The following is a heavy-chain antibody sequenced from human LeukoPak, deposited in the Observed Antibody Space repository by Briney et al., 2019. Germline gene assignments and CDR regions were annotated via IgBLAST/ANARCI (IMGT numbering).Heavy chain of an antibody. CDR3: ARRGTAAAVGLGWFDP. J-gene: IGHJ5*02. CDR2: IYYSGST. Sequence: SETLSLTCTVSGGSISSRSYYWGWIRQPPGKGLEWIGTIYYSGSTYYNPSLKSRVTISVDTSKNQFSLKLSCVTPADTAMYYCARRGTAAAVGLGWFDPWGQGTLVTVSS. CDR1: GGSISSRSYY. D-gene: IGHD6-13*01. V-gene: IGHV4-39*01.